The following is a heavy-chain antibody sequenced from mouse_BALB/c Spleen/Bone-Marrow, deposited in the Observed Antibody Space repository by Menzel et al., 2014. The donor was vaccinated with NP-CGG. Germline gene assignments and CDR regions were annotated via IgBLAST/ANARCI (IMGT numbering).Heavy chain of an antibody. CDR2: INPSNGGT. CDR1: GYTFTSYY. CDR3: SRGRRDAMDY. Sequence: QLQHPGGELVKPGASVKLSCKASGYTFTSYYMYWVKQRPGQGLEWFGEINPSNGGTNFNEKFKNKATLTVDKSSSTAYMQLSSLTSEDSAVYYCSRGRRDAMDYWGQGTSVTVSS. J-gene: IGHJ4*01. V-gene: IGHV1S81*02.